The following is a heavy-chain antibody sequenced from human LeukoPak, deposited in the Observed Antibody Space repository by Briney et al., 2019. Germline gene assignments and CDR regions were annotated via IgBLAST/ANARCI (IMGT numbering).Heavy chain of an antibody. D-gene: IGHD6-6*01. CDR2: IYYSGST. CDR1: GGSISSYY. V-gene: IGHV4-59*01. CDR3: ARIAARPGYYYYYMDV. J-gene: IGHJ6*03. Sequence: SETLSLTCTVSGGSISSYYWSWIRQPPGKGLEWIGYIYYSGSTNYNPSLKSRVTISVDASKNQFSLKLSSVTAADTAVYYCARIAARPGYYYYYMDVWGKGTTVTVSS.